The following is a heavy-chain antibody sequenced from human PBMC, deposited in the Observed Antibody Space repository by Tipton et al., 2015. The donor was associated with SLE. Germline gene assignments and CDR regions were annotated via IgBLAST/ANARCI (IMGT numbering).Heavy chain of an antibody. V-gene: IGHV4-38-2*01. D-gene: IGHD4-11*01. CDR3: ARHRDHSDYEFDY. CDR2: FDPNGST. Sequence: TLSLTCAVSGYSISSGYYWGWIRQAAGKGLEWIGRFDPNGSTRYNPSFQSRVTMSMDTSKKQFSLVLSSVTAADTAVYYCARHRDHSDYEFDYWGQGTLVTVSS. CDR1: GYSISSGYY. J-gene: IGHJ4*02.